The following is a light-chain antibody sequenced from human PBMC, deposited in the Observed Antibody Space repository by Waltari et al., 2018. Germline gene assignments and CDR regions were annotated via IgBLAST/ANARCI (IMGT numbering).Light chain of an antibody. J-gene: IGLJ2*01. CDR1: VLGKKF. CDR3: FTVDDNSLRL. V-gene: IGLV3-27*01. CDR2: RES. Sequence: SYELTQPSSVSVSPGQTARITCSGDVLGKKFIRWFQQKPGQAPVLLIFRESERPSGIPERFSGSISGTTATLTISGAQVEDEADYYCFTVDDNSLRLFGGGTKLTVL.